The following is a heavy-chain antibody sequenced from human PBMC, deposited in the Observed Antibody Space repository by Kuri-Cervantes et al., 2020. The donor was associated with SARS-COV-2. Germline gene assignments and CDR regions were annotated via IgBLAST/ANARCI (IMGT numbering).Heavy chain of an antibody. D-gene: IGHD3-3*01. CDR3: ARQNYYDFWSGYSGYFDY. CDR1: GFTFSSYA. Sequence: GESLKISCAASGFTFSSYAMSWVRQAPGKGLEWVSAISGSGGSTYYADSVKGRFTISRDNAKNSLYLQMNSLRAEDTAVYYCARQNYYDFWSGYSGYFDYWGQGTLVTVSS. V-gene: IGHV3-23*01. CDR2: ISGSGGST. J-gene: IGHJ4*02.